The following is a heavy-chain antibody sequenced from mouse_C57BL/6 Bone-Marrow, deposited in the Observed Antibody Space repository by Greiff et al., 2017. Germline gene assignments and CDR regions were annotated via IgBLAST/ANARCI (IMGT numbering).Heavy chain of an antibody. D-gene: IGHD2-5*01. V-gene: IGHV1-55*01. Sequence: VQLQQPGAELVKPGASVKMSCKASGYTFTSYWITWVKQRPGQGLVWIGDIYPGSGSTNYNEKFKSKATLTVDTSSSTAYMQLSSLTSEDSAVYYCARPYYSNYWYFDVWGKGTTVTVAS. CDR2: IYPGSGST. J-gene: IGHJ1*03. CDR1: GYTFTSYW. CDR3: ARPYYSNYWYFDV.